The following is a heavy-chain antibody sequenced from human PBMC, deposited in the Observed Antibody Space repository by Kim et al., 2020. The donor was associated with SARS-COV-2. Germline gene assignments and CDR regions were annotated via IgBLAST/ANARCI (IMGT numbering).Heavy chain of an antibody. J-gene: IGHJ6*02. CDR1: GFTFSDYY. CDR2: IGSSGSPI. Sequence: GGSLRLSCAASGFTFSDYYMSWVRQAPGKGLEWVSYIGSSGSPIYYSDSVKGRFTISRDNANNSLYLQMNILRAEDAALYYCARTYRPGYYYGLDVWG. D-gene: IGHD4-4*01. CDR3: ARTYRPGYYYGLDV. V-gene: IGHV3-11*01.